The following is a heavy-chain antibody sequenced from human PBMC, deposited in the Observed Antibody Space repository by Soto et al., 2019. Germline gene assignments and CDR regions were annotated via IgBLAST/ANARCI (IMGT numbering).Heavy chain of an antibody. CDR1: XXXXXXXX. Sequence: QVQXQESGPGLXKPSETLSLTCTVSXXXXXXXXXXXXXXXXGKRLEWIGAIYYTGSTTYNPSLRSRVTFSVDTSXNQFXXXLXXXXXXXXXXXXXXXXXXXXXXXXWGQGTLVTVSS. J-gene: IGHJ4*02. CDR2: IYYTGST. V-gene: IGHV4-59*01. CDR3: XXXXXXXXXXX.